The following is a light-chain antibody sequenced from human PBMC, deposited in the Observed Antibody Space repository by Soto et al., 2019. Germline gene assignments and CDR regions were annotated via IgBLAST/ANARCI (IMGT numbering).Light chain of an antibody. CDR2: DAS. CDR1: QSVSGD. Sequence: IVLTQSPATLSLSPGEGGTLSCRASQSVSGDLAWYHHKPGQPPRLLIYDASTRALDTPARFAGSGSGTEFTLTISSLQSEDFAVYFCQQYNDWPITFGQGTRLEI. J-gene: IGKJ5*01. CDR3: QQYNDWPIT. V-gene: IGKV3-15*01.